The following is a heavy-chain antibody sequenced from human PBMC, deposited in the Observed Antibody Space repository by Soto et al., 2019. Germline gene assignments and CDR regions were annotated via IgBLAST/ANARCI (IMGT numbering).Heavy chain of an antibody. D-gene: IGHD1-26*01. CDR3: ARDGGGRVGATRYDY. Sequence: QVQLVQSGAEVRKPGASVQLSCKTSGYTFTGFAVHWVRQAPGQSLEWMGWLTAGNGNRRYSQKFQGRVTITSDTFATTSLMELSSLTSEDTAVYFCARDGGGRVGATRYDYWGQGTLVTVSA. J-gene: IGHJ4*02. CDR2: LTAGNGNR. CDR1: GYTFTGFA. V-gene: IGHV1-3*01.